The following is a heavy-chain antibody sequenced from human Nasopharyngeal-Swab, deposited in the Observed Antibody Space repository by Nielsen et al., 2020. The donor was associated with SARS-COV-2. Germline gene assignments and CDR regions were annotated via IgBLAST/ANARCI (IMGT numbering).Heavy chain of an antibody. CDR1: GGSVSSGSYY. J-gene: IGHJ4*02. CDR2: IYYSGST. Sequence: SETLSPTCTVSGGSVSSGSYYWSWIRQPPGKGLEWIGYIYYSGSTNYNPSLKSRVTISVDTSKNQFSLKLSSVTAADTAVYYCARGSYYYDSSGPDYWGQGTLVTVSS. V-gene: IGHV4-61*01. D-gene: IGHD3-22*01. CDR3: ARGSYYYDSSGPDY.